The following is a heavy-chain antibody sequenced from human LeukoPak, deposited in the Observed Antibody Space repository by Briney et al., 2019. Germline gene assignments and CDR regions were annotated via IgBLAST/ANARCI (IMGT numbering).Heavy chain of an antibody. CDR3: ARDRGLGAFDI. Sequence: PGGSLRLSCAASGFTFSSYWMSWVRQAPGKGLEWVANIKQDGSEKYYVDSVKGRFTISRDNAKKSLYLQMNSLRAEDTAVYYCARDRGLGAFDIWGQGTMVTVSS. V-gene: IGHV3-7*01. CDR1: GFTFSSYW. CDR2: IKQDGSEK. D-gene: IGHD3-10*01. J-gene: IGHJ3*02.